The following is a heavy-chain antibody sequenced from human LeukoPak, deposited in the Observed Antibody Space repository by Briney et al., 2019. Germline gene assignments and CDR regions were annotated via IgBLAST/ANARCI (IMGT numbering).Heavy chain of an antibody. V-gene: IGHV4-59*01. CDR2: IYYSGST. D-gene: IGHD6-13*01. CDR3: ARDLGTAAAGDWFDP. Sequence: PSETLSLTCTVSGGSISSYYWSWIRQPPGKGLEWIGYIYYSGSTNYNPSLKSRVTISVDTSKNQFSLKLSSVTAADTAVYYCARDLGTAAAGDWFDPWGQGTLVTVSS. J-gene: IGHJ5*02. CDR1: GGSISSYY.